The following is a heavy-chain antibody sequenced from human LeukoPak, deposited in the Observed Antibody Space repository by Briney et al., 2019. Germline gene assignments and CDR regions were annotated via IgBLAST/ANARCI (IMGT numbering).Heavy chain of an antibody. V-gene: IGHV4-34*01. Sequence: PSETLSLTCAVYGGSFSAYYWSWIRQPPGKGLEWMGEINHSGSTNFNPSLKSRVTISVDTSKNQFSLKLSSVTAADTAVYYCASYQPSQQLGGGFDPWGQGTLVTVSS. CDR2: INHSGST. CDR1: GGSFSAYY. CDR3: ASYQPSQQLGGGFDP. D-gene: IGHD6-13*01. J-gene: IGHJ5*02.